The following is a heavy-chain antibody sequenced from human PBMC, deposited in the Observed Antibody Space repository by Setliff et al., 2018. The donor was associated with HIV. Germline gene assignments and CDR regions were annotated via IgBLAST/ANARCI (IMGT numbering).Heavy chain of an antibody. CDR2: IHYSGST. D-gene: IGHD1-7*01. CDR3: ARNSKNWNYPVEYYDYYMDV. CDR1: GGSISSGGYY. Sequence: SETLSLTCTVSGGSISSGGYYWSWIRQHPGKGLEWIGYIHYSGSTYFNPSLKSRVTISLDTSKNQFSLKVSSTTAADTAVYYCARNSKNWNYPVEYYDYYMDVWGTGTTVTVSS. V-gene: IGHV4-31*03. J-gene: IGHJ6*03.